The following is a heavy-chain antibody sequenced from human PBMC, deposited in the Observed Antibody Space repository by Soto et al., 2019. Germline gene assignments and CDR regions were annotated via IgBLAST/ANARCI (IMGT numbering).Heavy chain of an antibody. J-gene: IGHJ4*02. CDR3: ARQSKPARHLDY. V-gene: IGHV4-39*01. D-gene: IGHD2-2*01. CDR1: GGSIISSSYY. CDR2: VYYSGNT. Sequence: ASETLSLTCTVPGGSIISSSYYWGWIRQPPGKGLEWMGSVYYSGNTNYNPSLKSRVTISVDTSKSQFSLTLSSVTASDTAVYYCARQSKPARHLDYWGQGTLGTRSS.